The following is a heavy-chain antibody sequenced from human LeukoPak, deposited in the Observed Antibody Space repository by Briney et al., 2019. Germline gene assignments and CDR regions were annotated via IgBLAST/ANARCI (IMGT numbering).Heavy chain of an antibody. D-gene: IGHD3-22*01. V-gene: IGHV3-23*01. J-gene: IGHJ3*02. CDR2: ITGSGGST. Sequence: PGGSLRLSCTASGFTFGDFAMSWFRQAPGKGLEWVSVITGSGGSTYYADSVKGRFTISRDNSKNTLYLQMNSLRAEDTAVYYCAKDTGYYDSSGYYYGGIRAAFDIWGQGTMVTVSS. CDR1: GFTFGDFA. CDR3: AKDTGYYDSSGYYYGGIRAAFDI.